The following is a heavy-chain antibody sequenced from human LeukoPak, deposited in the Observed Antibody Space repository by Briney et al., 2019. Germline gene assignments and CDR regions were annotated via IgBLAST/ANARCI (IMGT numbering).Heavy chain of an antibody. Sequence: SETLSLTCTVSGGSISSYYWSWIRQPPGKGLEWIGYIYYSGSTNYNPSLKSRVTISVDTSKNQCSLKLSSVTAADTAVYYCAREFGSQRGLRYFDWLGPRDAFDIWGQGTMVTVSS. CDR3: AREFGSQRGLRYFDWLGPRDAFDI. CDR1: GGSISSYY. V-gene: IGHV4-59*01. J-gene: IGHJ3*02. CDR2: IYYSGST. D-gene: IGHD3-9*01.